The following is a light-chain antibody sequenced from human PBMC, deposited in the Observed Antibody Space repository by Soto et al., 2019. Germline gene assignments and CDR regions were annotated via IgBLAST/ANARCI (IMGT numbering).Light chain of an antibody. J-gene: IGKJ1*01. CDR3: QQYNSLWT. CDR1: QSISSW. Sequence: DIQMTLSPSTLSASVGDRVTITCRASQSISSWLAWYQQKPGKAPKLLIYDASSLESGVPSRFSGSGSGTEFTLTISSLQPDDFETYYCQQYNSLWTFGHGTKVELK. V-gene: IGKV1-5*01. CDR2: DAS.